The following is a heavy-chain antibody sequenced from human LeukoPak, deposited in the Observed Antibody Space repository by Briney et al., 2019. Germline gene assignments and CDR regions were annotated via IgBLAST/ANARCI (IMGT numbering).Heavy chain of an antibody. D-gene: IGHD3-10*01. Sequence: GGSLRLSCAASGLTFSNFAMSWVRQPPGKGLEWVSAVSGGGRSTFYADSVKGRFIISRDDSKNTLYLQMNSLRAEDTAVYYCARAGGQYGSGSYYNSPQYYYYYMDVWGKGTTVTISS. CDR1: GLTFSNFA. V-gene: IGHV3-23*01. CDR2: VSGGGRST. J-gene: IGHJ6*03. CDR3: ARAGGQYGSGSYYNSPQYYYYYMDV.